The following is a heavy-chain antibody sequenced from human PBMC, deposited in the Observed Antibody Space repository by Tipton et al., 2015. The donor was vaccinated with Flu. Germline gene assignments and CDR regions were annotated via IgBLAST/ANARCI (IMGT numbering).Heavy chain of an antibody. CDR2: IKQDGSEK. CDR1: GFTFSSYW. J-gene: IGHJ2*01. CDR3: ASDVGFRCFDL. Sequence: GSLRLSCAASGFTFSSYWMSWVRQAPGKGLEWVANIKQDGSEKYYVDSVKGRFTISRDNAKNSLYLQMNSLRAEDTAVYYCASDVGFRCFDLWGRGTLVTVSS. V-gene: IGHV3-7*01. D-gene: IGHD1-26*01.